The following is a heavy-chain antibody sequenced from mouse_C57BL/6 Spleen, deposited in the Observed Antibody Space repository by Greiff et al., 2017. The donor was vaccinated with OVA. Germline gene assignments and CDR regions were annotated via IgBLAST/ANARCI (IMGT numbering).Heavy chain of an antibody. CDR1: GYSITSGYY. V-gene: IGHV3-6*01. Sequence: DVKLQESGPGLVKPSQSLSLTCSVTGYSITSGYYWNWIRQFPGNKLEWMGYISYDGSNNYNPSLKNRISITRDTSKNQFFLKLNSVTTEDTATYYCAREIYYDYDDYCDYWGQGTTLTVSS. D-gene: IGHD2-4*01. CDR3: AREIYYDYDDYCDY. CDR2: ISYDGSN. J-gene: IGHJ2*01.